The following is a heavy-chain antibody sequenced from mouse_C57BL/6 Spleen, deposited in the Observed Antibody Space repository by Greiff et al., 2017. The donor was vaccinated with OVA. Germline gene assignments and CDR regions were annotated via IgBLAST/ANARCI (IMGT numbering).Heavy chain of an antibody. V-gene: IGHV5-17*01. Sequence: EVQVVESGGGLVKPGGSLKLSCAASGFTFSDYGMHWVRQAPEKGLEWVAYISSGSSTIYYADTVKGRFTISRANAKNTMFLQMTSLRSEDTAMYYCERDYYDYDWYFDVWGKGTTVTVSA. D-gene: IGHD2-4*01. J-gene: IGHJ1*03. CDR2: ISSGSSTI. CDR1: GFTFSDYG. CDR3: ERDYYDYDWYFDV.